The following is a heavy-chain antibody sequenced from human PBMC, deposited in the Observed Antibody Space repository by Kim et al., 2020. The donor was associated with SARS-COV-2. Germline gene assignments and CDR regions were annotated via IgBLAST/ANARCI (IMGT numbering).Heavy chain of an antibody. CDR2: INSNGDRT. J-gene: IGHJ6*02. D-gene: IGHD2-2*01. Sequence: GGSLRLSCSASGFIFSNFGMHWVRQAPGKGLEYVSVINSNGDRTYYADSVKGRFTISRDSSKNTLYLQMSSLRPEDTAVYYCVKGGCSSTGCYPIAMDVWGQGTTVTVSS. CDR1: GFIFSNFG. V-gene: IGHV3-64D*06. CDR3: VKGGCSSTGCYPIAMDV.